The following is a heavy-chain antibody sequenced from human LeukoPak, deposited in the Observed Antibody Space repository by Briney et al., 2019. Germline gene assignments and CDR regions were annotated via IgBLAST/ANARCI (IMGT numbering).Heavy chain of an antibody. Sequence: SETLSLTCAVYGESFSGYYWSWIRQPPGKGLEWIGEINHSGSTNYNPPLKSRVNISVDTSKSQFSLKLSSVTAADTAVYYCARGSLAESPSVVVTVQGMDVWGQGTTVTVSS. CDR3: ARGSLAESPSVVVTVQGMDV. CDR1: GESFSGYY. CDR2: INHSGST. D-gene: IGHD2-21*02. J-gene: IGHJ6*02. V-gene: IGHV4-34*01.